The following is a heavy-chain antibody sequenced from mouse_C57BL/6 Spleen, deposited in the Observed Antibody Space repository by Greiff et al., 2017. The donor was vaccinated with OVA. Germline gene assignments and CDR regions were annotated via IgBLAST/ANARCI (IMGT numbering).Heavy chain of an antibody. D-gene: IGHD1-1*01. CDR1: GYAFRSSW. J-gene: IGHJ4*01. CDR3: ARNYYGSHAMDY. V-gene: IGHV1-82*01. CDR2: IYPGDGDT. Sequence: QVQLQQSGPELVKPGASVKISCKASGYAFRSSWMNWVKQRPGKGLEWIGRIYPGDGDTNYNGKFKGKATLTADKSSSTAYMQLSSLTSEDSAVYFCARNYYGSHAMDYWGQGTSVTVSS.